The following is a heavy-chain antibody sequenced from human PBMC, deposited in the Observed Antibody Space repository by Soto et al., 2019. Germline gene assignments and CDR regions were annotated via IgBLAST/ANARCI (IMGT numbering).Heavy chain of an antibody. CDR2: MNPATGNT. V-gene: IGHV1-8*01. CDR1: GYTFTSFD. D-gene: IGHD6-13*01. J-gene: IGHJ4*02. Sequence: QVQLVQSGAEVKKPGASVKVSCKASGYTFTSFDINWVRQAPGQGLAWMGWMNPATGNTGYAQKFQGRVTMTRNTSINTAYMELSSLRSEDTAVYFCARGGDTSTWYDLDYWGQGALVTVSS. CDR3: ARGGDTSTWYDLDY.